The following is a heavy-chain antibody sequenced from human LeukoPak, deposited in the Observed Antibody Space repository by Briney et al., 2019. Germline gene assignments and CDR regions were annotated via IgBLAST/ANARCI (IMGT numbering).Heavy chain of an antibody. V-gene: IGHV4-61*02. D-gene: IGHD6-19*01. CDR1: GGSISSGSSY. J-gene: IGHJ4*02. Sequence: SETLSLTCTVSGGSISSGSSYWSWIRQPAGKGLEWIGRIYTRGSTNYNPSLKSRVTISVDTSKNQFSLKLSSVTAADTAVYYCARGVSEYSSGWREKFDYWGQGTLVTVSS. CDR2: IYTRGST. CDR3: ARGVSEYSSGWREKFDY.